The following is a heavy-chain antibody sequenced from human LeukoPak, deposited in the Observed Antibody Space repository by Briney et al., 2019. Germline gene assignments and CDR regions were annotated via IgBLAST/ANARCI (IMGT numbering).Heavy chain of an antibody. V-gene: IGHV4-34*01. J-gene: IGHJ4*02. D-gene: IGHD3-10*01. Sequence: SETLSLTCAVYGGSFSGYYWSWIRQPPGKGLEWIGEINHSGSTNYNPSLKSRVTISVDTSKNQFSLKLSSVTAADTAVYYCARYGGSGTYFFDYWGQGTLVTVSS. CDR2: INHSGST. CDR1: GGSFSGYY. CDR3: ARYGGSGTYFFDY.